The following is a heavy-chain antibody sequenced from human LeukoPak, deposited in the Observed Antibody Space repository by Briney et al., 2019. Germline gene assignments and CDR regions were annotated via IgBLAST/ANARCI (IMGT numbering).Heavy chain of an antibody. J-gene: IGHJ4*02. CDR2: ISGSGGST. V-gene: IGHV3-23*01. Sequence: GGSLRLSCAASGFTFSSYAMSWVRQAPGEGLEWVSAISGSGGSTYYADSVKGRFTISRDNSKNTLYLQMNSLRAEDTAVYYCAKASAPYQLLCGRLDYWGQGTLVTVSS. CDR3: AKASAPYQLLCGRLDY. D-gene: IGHD2-2*01. CDR1: GFTFSSYA.